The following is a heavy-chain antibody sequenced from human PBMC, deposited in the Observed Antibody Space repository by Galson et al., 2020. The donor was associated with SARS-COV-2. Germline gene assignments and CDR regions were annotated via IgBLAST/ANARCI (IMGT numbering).Heavy chain of an antibody. CDR3: ARDPAGSSGYYFDY. CDR2: IYYSGST. CDR1: GGSVSRGTYY. V-gene: IGHV4-61*01. D-gene: IGHD3-22*01. Sequence: ASETLSLTCTVSGGSVSRGTYYWSWIRQPPGKGLEWIGYIYYSGSTNYNPSLKSRVTISVDTSKNQFSLKLSSVTAADTAVYYCARDPAGSSGYYFDYWGQGTLVTVSS. J-gene: IGHJ4*02.